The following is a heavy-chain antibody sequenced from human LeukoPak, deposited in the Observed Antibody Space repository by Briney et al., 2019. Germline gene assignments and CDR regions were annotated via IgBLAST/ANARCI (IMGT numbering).Heavy chain of an antibody. D-gene: IGHD1-26*01. J-gene: IGHJ4*02. Sequence: GGSLRLSCAASGFTFSSYWMNWVRQTPGKGLVWVSRINIDGSNTGYADSVKGRFTVSRDNAKHTLYLQMNSLRADDTAVYYCATYRPEVGAEELWGQGTLVTVSS. CDR1: GFTFSSYW. V-gene: IGHV3-74*01. CDR2: INIDGSNT. CDR3: ATYRPEVGAEEL.